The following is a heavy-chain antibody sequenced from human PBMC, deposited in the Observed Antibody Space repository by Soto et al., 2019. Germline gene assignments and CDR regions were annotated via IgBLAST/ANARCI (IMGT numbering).Heavy chain of an antibody. V-gene: IGHV3-23*01. J-gene: IGHJ4*02. Sequence: EVQLLESGGGLVQPGGSLRLSCAASGFTFSSYAMSWVRQAPGKGLEWVSAISGSGGSTYYADSVKGRFTISRDNSKNTLYLQMNSLRAEDTAVYYCANDNGWYEDQDQETPSPSHDYWGQGTLVTVSS. CDR1: GFTFSSYA. CDR3: ANDNGWYEDQDQETPSPSHDY. D-gene: IGHD6-19*01. CDR2: ISGSGGST.